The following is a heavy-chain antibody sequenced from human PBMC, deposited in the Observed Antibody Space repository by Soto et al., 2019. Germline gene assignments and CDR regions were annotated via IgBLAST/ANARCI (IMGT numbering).Heavy chain of an antibody. D-gene: IGHD2-15*01. CDR1: GFTFSSYA. J-gene: IGHJ4*02. CDR3: AKRRGAGGDFDY. Sequence: EVQLVESGGGLAQPEGSLRLSCADSGFTFSSYAMGWVRQGPGKGLEWVAGVSIGGSTHYADAVRGRFTISRDNSMNTLSLHMHSLTAEDTAVYFCAKRRGAGGDFDYWGQGALVTVSS. CDR2: VSIGGST. V-gene: IGHV3-23*04.